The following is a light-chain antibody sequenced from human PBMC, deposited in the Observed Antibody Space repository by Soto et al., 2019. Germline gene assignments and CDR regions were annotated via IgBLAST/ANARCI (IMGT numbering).Light chain of an antibody. CDR2: KAS. V-gene: IGKV1-5*03. CDR1: QSISIR. Sequence: DMLMTQSPATLSVSVGYRVTLTCRASQSISIRLAWYQQKPGKAPKLLIYKASSLESGVPSRFSGSGSGTEFTLTISSLQPEDFATYYCQQYDSYLWTFGQGTKVDI. J-gene: IGKJ1*01. CDR3: QQYDSYLWT.